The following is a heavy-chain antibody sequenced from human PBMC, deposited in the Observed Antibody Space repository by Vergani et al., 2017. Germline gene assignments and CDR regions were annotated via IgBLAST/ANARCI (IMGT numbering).Heavy chain of an antibody. CDR2: ISAYNGNT. V-gene: IGHV1-18*04. CDR1: GYTFPSYG. CDR3: ARDIAAAGTVVYYDGMDV. J-gene: IGHJ6*02. Sequence: QVQLVQSGAEVKKPGASVKVSCKASGYTFPSYGISWVRQAPGQGLEWMGWISAYNGNTTYAQKLQGRVTMTTDTSTSTAYMELRSLRSDDTAVYYCARDIAAAGTVVYYDGMDVWGQGTTVTVSS. D-gene: IGHD6-13*01.